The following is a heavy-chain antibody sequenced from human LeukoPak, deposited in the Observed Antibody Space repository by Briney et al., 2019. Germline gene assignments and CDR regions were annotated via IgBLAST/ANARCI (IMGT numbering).Heavy chain of an antibody. CDR1: GYTFTSYG. J-gene: IGHJ4*02. CDR2: ISYDGSNK. V-gene: IGHV3-30*18. CDR3: AKTGSSRGPVPAASDY. D-gene: IGHD2-2*01. Sequence: SCKASGYTFTSYGMHWVRQAPGKGLEWVAVISYDGSNKYYADSVKGRFTISRDNSKNTLYLQMNSLRAEDTAVYYCAKTGSSRGPVPAASDYWGQGTLVTVSS.